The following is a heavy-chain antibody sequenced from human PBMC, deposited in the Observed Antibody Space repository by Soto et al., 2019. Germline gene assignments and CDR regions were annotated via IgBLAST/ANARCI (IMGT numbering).Heavy chain of an antibody. CDR2: INHSGST. D-gene: IGHD2-15*01. CDR3: ARRRIVVVAANAVLFRYFDL. V-gene: IGHV4-34*01. J-gene: IGHJ2*01. CDR1: GGSFSGYY. Sequence: QVQLQQWGAGLLKPSETLSLTCAVYGGSFSGYYWSWIRQPPGKGLEWIGEINHSGSTNYNPSLKSRVTTSVDTSKNQFSLKLSSVTAADTAVYYCARRRIVVVAANAVLFRYFDLWGRGTLVTVSS.